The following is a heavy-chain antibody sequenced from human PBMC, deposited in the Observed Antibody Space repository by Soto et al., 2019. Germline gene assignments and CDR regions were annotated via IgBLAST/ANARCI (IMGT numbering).Heavy chain of an antibody. CDR2: MSGSSSTT. Sequence: PGGSLRLSCATSGLTFSNYAMSWFRQAPGGGLEWVSSMSGSSSTTYYADSVRGRFTISRDRSKNTLYLQMSSLRAEDTALHYCAKNQERELPRVIDFWGQGTLVTVSS. D-gene: IGHD1-7*01. J-gene: IGHJ4*02. CDR3: AKNQERELPRVIDF. V-gene: IGHV3-23*01. CDR1: GLTFSNYA.